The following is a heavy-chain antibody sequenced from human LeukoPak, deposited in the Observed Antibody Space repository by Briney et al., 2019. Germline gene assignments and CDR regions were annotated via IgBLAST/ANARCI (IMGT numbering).Heavy chain of an antibody. CDR2: IIPEFEET. Sequence: SVKVSCKAIGGIFSKWSISWVRQAPGQGLEWVGTIIPEFEETHYTQKLQGRVTISADDSATAAYMELSSLRSEDTAVYYCARANWELPPFDYWGQGTLVTVSS. CDR3: ARANWELPPFDY. D-gene: IGHD1-26*01. V-gene: IGHV1-69*13. CDR1: GGIFSKWS. J-gene: IGHJ4*02.